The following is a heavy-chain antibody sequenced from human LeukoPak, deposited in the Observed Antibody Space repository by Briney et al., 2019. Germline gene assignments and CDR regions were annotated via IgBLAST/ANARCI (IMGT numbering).Heavy chain of an antibody. V-gene: IGHV3-7*01. CDR1: GFIFNNYW. J-gene: IGHJ3*02. CDR2: IKQDGSEK. CDR3: ARVNPLLAPGALDI. Sequence: PGGSLRLSCVASGFIFNNYWMTWVRQAPGKGLAWVANIKQDGSEKYYVDSVKGRFTISRDNVKNLLSLQMSSLRGEDTAVYYCARVNPLLAPGALDIWGQGTMVAVPS.